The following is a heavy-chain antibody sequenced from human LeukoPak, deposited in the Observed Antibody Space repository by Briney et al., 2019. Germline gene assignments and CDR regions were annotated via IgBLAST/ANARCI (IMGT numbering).Heavy chain of an antibody. CDR3: AKQLRYSSSWYYYFDY. CDR2: ISYDGSNR. Sequence: GGSLRLSCAASGFTFSNYGMHWVRQAPGKGLEWVAVISYDGSNRFYADSVKGRFSISRDNSKNTLYLQMNSLRAEDTAVYYCAKQLRYSSSWYYYFDYWGQGTLVTVSS. CDR1: GFTFSNYG. J-gene: IGHJ4*02. D-gene: IGHD6-13*01. V-gene: IGHV3-30*18.